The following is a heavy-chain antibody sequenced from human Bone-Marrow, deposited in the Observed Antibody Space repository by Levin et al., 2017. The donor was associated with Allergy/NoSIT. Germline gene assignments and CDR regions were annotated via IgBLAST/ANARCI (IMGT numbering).Heavy chain of an antibody. CDR1: GYIFTTNA. Sequence: ASVKVSCKASGYIFTTNAINWVRQAPGQGLEWMGWINTNTGNPTYAQGFTGRFVFSLDTSVSTAYLQISSLEAEDTAVYYCARRPAPRPNYYFDYWGQGTLVTVSS. CDR3: ARRPAPRPNYYFDY. D-gene: IGHD2-2*01. CDR2: INTNTGNP. V-gene: IGHV7-4-1*02. J-gene: IGHJ4*02.